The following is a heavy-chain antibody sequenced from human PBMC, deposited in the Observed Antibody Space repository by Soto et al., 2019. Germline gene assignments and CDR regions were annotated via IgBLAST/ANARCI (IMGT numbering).Heavy chain of an antibody. V-gene: IGHV1-3*01. CDR3: ARSIVVVTALDY. CDR2: INAGNGNT. CDR1: GYTFTSYS. J-gene: IGHJ4*02. D-gene: IGHD2-21*02. Sequence: ASVKVSCQASGYTFTSYSIHWVRPAPGQRLEWMGWINAGNGNTKYSQKFQGRVTITRDTSASTAYMELSSLRSEDTAVYYCARSIVVVTALDYWGQGTLVTVSS.